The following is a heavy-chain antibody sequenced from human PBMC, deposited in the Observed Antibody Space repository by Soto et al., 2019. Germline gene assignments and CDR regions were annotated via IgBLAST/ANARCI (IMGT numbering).Heavy chain of an antibody. CDR3: ARKRVVYSRSWFGGGFDS. V-gene: IGHV3-53*01. D-gene: IGHD6-13*01. CDR1: GLSVSSNY. Sequence: VQLLESGGGLIQPGGSLRLSCTASGLSVSSNYITWVRQAPGKGLEWVSVIYSDAGTYYSDSVKGRFTISRDNSKNTIYLQMSSLRVEDTAVYYCARKRVVYSRSWFGGGFDSWGQGTLVTVSS. J-gene: IGHJ5*01. CDR2: IYSDAGT.